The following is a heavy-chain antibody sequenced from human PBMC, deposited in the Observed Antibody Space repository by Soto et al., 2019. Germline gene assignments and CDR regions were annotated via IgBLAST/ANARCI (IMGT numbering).Heavy chain of an antibody. CDR3: ARAWRDCSGGSCIAGWFDP. Sequence: QVQLQESGPGLVKPSQTLSLTCTVSGGSISSGGYYWSWIRQHPGKGLEWIGYIYYSGSTYYNPSLKSRVTISVDTSKNQFSLKLSSVTAADTAVYYCARAWRDCSGGSCIAGWFDPWGQGTLVTVSS. CDR1: GGSISSGGYY. CDR2: IYYSGST. D-gene: IGHD2-15*01. V-gene: IGHV4-31*03. J-gene: IGHJ5*02.